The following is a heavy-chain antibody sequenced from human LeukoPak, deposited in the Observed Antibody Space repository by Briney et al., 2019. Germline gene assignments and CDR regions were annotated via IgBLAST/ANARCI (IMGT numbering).Heavy chain of an antibody. J-gene: IGHJ4*02. D-gene: IGHD4-23*01. Sequence: GGSLRLSCAASGFTFSSYGMHWVRQAPGKGLEWVAVISYDGSNKYYADSVKGRFTISRDNAKNSLYLQMNSLRAEDTAVYYCARGGNRNDYWGQGTLVTVSS. V-gene: IGHV3-30*03. CDR1: GFTFSSYG. CDR3: ARGGNRNDY. CDR2: ISYDGSNK.